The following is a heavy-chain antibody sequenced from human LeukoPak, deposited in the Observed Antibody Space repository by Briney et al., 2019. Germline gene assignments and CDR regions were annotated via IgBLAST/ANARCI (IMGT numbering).Heavy chain of an antibody. Sequence: SETLSLTCAVSGDSINSFYWSWIRQPPEKGLEWIGYVFHTGDTNSNPSLKSRVTVSLDTSTSQVSLRLTSVTAADTAVYYCARHPIATPFDHWGRGILVTVSS. D-gene: IGHD2-21*01. CDR3: ARHPIATPFDH. J-gene: IGHJ4*02. CDR2: VFHTGDT. CDR1: GDSINSFY. V-gene: IGHV4-59*08.